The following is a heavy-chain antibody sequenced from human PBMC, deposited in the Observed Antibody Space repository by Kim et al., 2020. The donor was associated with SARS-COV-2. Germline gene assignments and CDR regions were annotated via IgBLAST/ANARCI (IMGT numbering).Heavy chain of an antibody. CDR3: ARALYYSTADAFDI. CDR1: GFIFSYYG. D-gene: IGHD2-2*01. V-gene: IGHV3-33*01. J-gene: IGHJ3*02. Sequence: GGSLRLSCAASGFIFSYYGMHWVRQAPGKGLEWVAVIWFDEKSEYYADSVRGRFTISRDNSKDTVYLQMNSLRAEDTAVYYCARALYYSTADAFDIWGQGTMVTVSS. CDR2: IWFDEKSE.